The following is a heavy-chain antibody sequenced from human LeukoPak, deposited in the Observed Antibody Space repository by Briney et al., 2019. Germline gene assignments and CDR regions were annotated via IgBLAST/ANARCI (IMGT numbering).Heavy chain of an antibody. D-gene: IGHD6-13*01. V-gene: IGHV1-8*01. CDR2: MNPNSGNT. CDR1: GYTFTSYD. Sequence: ASVKVSCKASGYTFTSYDINWVRQATGQGFEWMGWMNPNSGNTGYAQKFQGRVTMTRNTSISTAYMELSSLRSEDTAVYYCARGGYSSSWNPNWFDPWGQGTLVTVSS. CDR3: ARGGYSSSWNPNWFDP. J-gene: IGHJ5*02.